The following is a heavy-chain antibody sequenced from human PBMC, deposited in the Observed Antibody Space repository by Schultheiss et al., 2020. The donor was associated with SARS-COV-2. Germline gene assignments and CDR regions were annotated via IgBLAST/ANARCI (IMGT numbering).Heavy chain of an antibody. CDR3: ATVPIKSSGWYFDY. V-gene: IGHV1-24*01. Sequence: ASVKVSCKVSGYTLTELSMHWVRQAPGKGLEWMGGFDPEDGETIYAQKFQGRVTMTEDTSTDTAYMELSSLRSEDTAVYYCATVPIKSSGWYFDYWGQGTLVTVSS. D-gene: IGHD6-19*01. CDR1: GYTLTELS. J-gene: IGHJ4*02. CDR2: FDPEDGET.